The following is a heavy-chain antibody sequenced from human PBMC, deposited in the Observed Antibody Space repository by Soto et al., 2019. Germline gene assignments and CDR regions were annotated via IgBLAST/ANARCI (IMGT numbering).Heavy chain of an antibody. CDR3: ARVVLSITRGAFDA. V-gene: IGHV4-4*02. J-gene: IGHJ3*01. D-gene: IGHD1-20*01. Sequence: QVQLQESGPGLVKPSGTLSLTCAVSGGSISSTHWWTWVRQSPGKGLEYIGEISHSGTSNSNPSLKSRVTLSVDNSKNHFSLTLTSVTAADTAVYYCARVVLSITRGAFDAWGQGTPVIVSS. CDR1: GGSISSTHW. CDR2: ISHSGTS.